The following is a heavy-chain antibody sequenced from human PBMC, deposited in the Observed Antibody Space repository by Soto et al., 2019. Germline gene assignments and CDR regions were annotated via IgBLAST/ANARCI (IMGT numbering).Heavy chain of an antibody. J-gene: IGHJ6*02. Sequence: QVQLVQSGAEVKKPGASVKVSCKASGYTFTSYGISWVRQAPGQGLEWMGWISAYNGNTNYAQKLQGRVTMTTDTSTSTAYRELRSLRSDDTAVYYCATYYDFWSGYYRNGMDVWGQGTTVTVSS. CDR2: ISAYNGNT. D-gene: IGHD3-3*01. V-gene: IGHV1-18*01. CDR3: ATYYDFWSGYYRNGMDV. CDR1: GYTFTSYG.